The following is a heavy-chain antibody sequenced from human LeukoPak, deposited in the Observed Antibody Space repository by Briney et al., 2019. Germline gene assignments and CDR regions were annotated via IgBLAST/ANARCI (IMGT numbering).Heavy chain of an antibody. CDR2: ISSSGSTI. D-gene: IGHD6-6*01. Sequence: GGSLRLSCAASGFTFSDYYMSWIRQAPGKGLEWVSYISSSGSTIYYADSVKGRFTISRDNAKNSLYLQMNSLRAEDTAVYYCARDLFPGRPHDEYSSSRGAFDIWGQGTMVTVSS. CDR1: GFTFSDYY. V-gene: IGHV3-11*01. CDR3: ARDLFPGRPHDEYSSSRGAFDI. J-gene: IGHJ3*02.